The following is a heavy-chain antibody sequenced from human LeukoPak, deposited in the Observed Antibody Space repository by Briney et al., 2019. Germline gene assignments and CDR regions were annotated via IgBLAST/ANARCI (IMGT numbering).Heavy chain of an antibody. V-gene: IGHV1-69*13. D-gene: IGHD3-3*01. Sequence: SVKVSCKASGGTFSSYAISWVRQAPGQGLEWMGRIIPIFGTANYAQKFQGRVTITADESTSTAYMELSSLRSEDTAVYYCARSRPRWGEWLLAYYYYYYYMDVWGKGTTVTVSS. CDR3: ARSRPRWGEWLLAYYYYYYYMDV. J-gene: IGHJ6*03. CDR2: IIPIFGTA. CDR1: GGTFSSYA.